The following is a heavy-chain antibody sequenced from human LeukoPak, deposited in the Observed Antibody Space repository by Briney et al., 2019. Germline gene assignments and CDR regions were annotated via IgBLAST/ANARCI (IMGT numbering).Heavy chain of an antibody. D-gene: IGHD3-9*01. CDR1: GYTFASYG. CDR2: ISAYNVNT. CDR3: ARDYDILTGHGASDAFDI. Sequence: GASVNVSCKASGYTFASYGISWVRQAPGQGLERMGWISAYNVNTNYAQKLQGRVTMTTDTSTSTAYMELRSLRSDDTAVYYCARDYDILTGHGASDAFDIWGQGTMVTVSS. V-gene: IGHV1-18*01. J-gene: IGHJ3*02.